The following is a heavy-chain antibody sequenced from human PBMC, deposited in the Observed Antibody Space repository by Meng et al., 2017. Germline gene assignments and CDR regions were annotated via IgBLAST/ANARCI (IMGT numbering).Heavy chain of an antibody. CDR1: GYTLTSYA. Sequence: QLNLVTSGCELKEPGAAVKVSCKASGYTLTSYAMNWVRQPLGQGLEWMGWINTNTGNPTYAQGFTGRFVFSLDTSVSTAYLQISGLKAEDTAVYYCARENRWEPPDYWGQGTLVTVSS. CDR3: ARENRWEPPDY. J-gene: IGHJ4*02. V-gene: IGHV7-4-1*02. CDR2: INTNTGNP. D-gene: IGHD1-26*01.